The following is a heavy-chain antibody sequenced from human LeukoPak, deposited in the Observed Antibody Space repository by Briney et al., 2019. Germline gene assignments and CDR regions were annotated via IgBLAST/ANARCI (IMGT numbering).Heavy chain of an antibody. V-gene: IGHV3-15*01. CDR3: TTRTWADGFDI. J-gene: IGHJ3*02. Sequence: GGSLRLSCVGSGFTFSNAWMSWVRQAPGKGLEWVGRIKSKTDGGTADYAAPVKGRFTISRDESKNTLYLQINSLRTEDTAVYYCTTRTWADGFDIWGQGPVLTVFS. CDR2: IKSKTDGGTA. CDR1: GFTFSNAW. D-gene: IGHD2-2*01.